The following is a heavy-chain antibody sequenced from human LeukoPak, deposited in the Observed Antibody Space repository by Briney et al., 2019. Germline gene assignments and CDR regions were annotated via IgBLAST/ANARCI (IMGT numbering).Heavy chain of an antibody. D-gene: IGHD6-13*01. CDR2: ISGSGGST. CDR3: AKCSGSSWYSDAFDI. V-gene: IGHV3-23*01. CDR1: GFTFSSYA. Sequence: GGSPRLSCAASGFTFSSYAMSWVRQAPGKGLEWVSAISGSGGSTYYADSVKGRFTISRDNSKNTLYLQMNSLRAEDTAVYYCAKCSGSSWYSDAFDIWGQGTMVTVSS. J-gene: IGHJ3*02.